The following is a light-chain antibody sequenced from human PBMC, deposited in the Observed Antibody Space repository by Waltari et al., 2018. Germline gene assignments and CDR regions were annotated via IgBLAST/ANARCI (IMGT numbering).Light chain of an antibody. CDR2: AAP. J-gene: IGKJ5*01. V-gene: IGKV1-39*01. Sequence: DIQMTQSPSSLSASVGDRVTITCRASQSISSYLNWYQQKPGKDPKLLIYAAPSLQSGVPSRFSGSGSGTDFTLTISSLQPEDFATYYCQQSYSTPITFGQGTRLEIK. CDR1: QSISSY. CDR3: QQSYSTPIT.